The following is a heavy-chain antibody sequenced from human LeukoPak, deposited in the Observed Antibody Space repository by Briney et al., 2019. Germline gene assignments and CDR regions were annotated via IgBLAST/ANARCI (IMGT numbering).Heavy chain of an antibody. J-gene: IGHJ4*02. D-gene: IGHD3-10*01. CDR2: IRYDGSNK. V-gene: IGHV3-30*02. CDR3: AKDRWYYYGSGSYYFDY. Sequence: GRSLRLSCAASGFTFSSYGMHWVRQAPGKGLEWVAFIRYDGSNKYYADSVKGRFTISRDNSKNTLYLQMNSLRAEDTAVYYCAKDRWYYYGSGSYYFDYWGQGTLVTVSS. CDR1: GFTFSSYG.